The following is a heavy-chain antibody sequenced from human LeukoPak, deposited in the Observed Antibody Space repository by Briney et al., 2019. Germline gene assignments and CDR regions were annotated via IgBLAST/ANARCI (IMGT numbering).Heavy chain of an antibody. CDR2: VFSGGST. J-gene: IGHJ4*02. CDR3: ASKRRPADGFDY. CDR1: GGSISTYY. D-gene: IGHD6-13*01. Sequence: SETLSLTCTVSGGSISTYYWSWIRQPPGKGLEWIGYVFSGGSTNSNPSLKSRVTLSLDTSKNQVSLRLNSVTAADTAVYYCASKRRPADGFDYWGQGTLVTVSS. V-gene: IGHV4-59*01.